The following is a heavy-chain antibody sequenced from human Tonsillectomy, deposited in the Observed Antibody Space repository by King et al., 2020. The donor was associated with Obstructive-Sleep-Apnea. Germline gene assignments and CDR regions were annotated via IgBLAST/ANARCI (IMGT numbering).Heavy chain of an antibody. D-gene: IGHD3-16*01. CDR2: INPSGGST. CDR1: GYTFTSYY. J-gene: IGHJ6*02. CDR3: ARDFFEGAAETYYYYGMDV. Sequence: VQLVESGAEVKKPGASVKVSCKASGYTFTSYYMHWVRQAPGQGLEWMGIINPSGGSTSYAQKFQGRVTMTRDTSTSTVYMELSSLRSEDTAVYYCARDFFEGAAETYYYYGMDVWGQGTTVTVSS. V-gene: IGHV1-46*01.